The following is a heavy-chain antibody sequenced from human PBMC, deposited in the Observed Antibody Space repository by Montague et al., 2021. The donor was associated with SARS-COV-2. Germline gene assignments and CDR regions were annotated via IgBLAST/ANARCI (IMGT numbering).Heavy chain of an antibody. V-gene: IGHV2-5*01. CDR1: GFSLSTPNVG. CDR3: AHLIRYYDIFTGIPFDY. Sequence: PPLVKPTQTLTLACTFSGFSLSTPNVGVGWIRQPPGKALEWVAVIYSNDEKRYSPSLRNRLTTTKDTAKNQVVLSLTYVDPVDTATYYCAHLIRYYDIFTGIPFDYWGQGSQVTVSS. D-gene: IGHD3-9*01. J-gene: IGHJ4*02. CDR2: IYSNDEK.